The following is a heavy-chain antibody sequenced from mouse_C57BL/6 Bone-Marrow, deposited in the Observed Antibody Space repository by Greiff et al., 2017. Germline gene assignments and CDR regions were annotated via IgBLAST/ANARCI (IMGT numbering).Heavy chain of an antibody. Sequence: LVESGPELVKPGASVKLSCKASGYTFTSYDINWVKQRPGQGLEWIGWIYPRDGSTKYNEKFKGKATLTVDTSSSTAYMELHSLTSEDSAVYFCARRPWYFDVWGTGTTVTVSS. V-gene: IGHV1-85*01. CDR2: IYPRDGST. J-gene: IGHJ1*03. CDR3: ARRPWYFDV. CDR1: GYTFTSYD.